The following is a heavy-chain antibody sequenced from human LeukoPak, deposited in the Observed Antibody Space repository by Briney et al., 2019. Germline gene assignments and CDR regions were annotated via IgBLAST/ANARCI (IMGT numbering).Heavy chain of an antibody. CDR1: GGSFSGYY. V-gene: IGHV4-34*01. Sequence: PSETLSLTCAVYGGSFSGYYWSWIRQPPGKGLEWIGEINHSGSTNYNPSLKSRVTISVDTSKNQYSLKLSSVTAAVTAVYYCARGHRDGYPTRYWGQGTLVTVPS. J-gene: IGHJ4*02. CDR3: ARGHRDGYPTRY. D-gene: IGHD5-24*01. CDR2: INHSGST.